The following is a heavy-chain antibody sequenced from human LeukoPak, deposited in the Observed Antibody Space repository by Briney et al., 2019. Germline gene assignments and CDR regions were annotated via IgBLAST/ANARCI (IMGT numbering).Heavy chain of an antibody. J-gene: IGHJ4*02. Sequence: ASVKVSCKASGGTFSSYAISWVRQAPGQGLEWMGRIIPILGIANYAQKFQGRVTITADKSTSTAYMELSSLRAEDTAVYYCARAPFPSQLGHLDYWGQGTLVTVSS. CDR3: ARAPFPSQLGHLDY. CDR2: IIPILGIA. D-gene: IGHD6-6*01. V-gene: IGHV1-69*04. CDR1: GGTFSSYA.